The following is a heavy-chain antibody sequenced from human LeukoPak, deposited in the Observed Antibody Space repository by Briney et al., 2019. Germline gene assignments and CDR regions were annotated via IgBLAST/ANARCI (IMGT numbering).Heavy chain of an antibody. D-gene: IGHD6-6*01. CDR1: GFSFDDLG. J-gene: IGHJ6*03. Sequence: GGSLRLSCAASGFSFDDLGMTWVRQVPGKGLEWVAGINWNGASTGYADSVRGRFTISRDDTKNSLYLQMNSLRAEDTALYYCARAVCPTIKFCDSSYFMDVWGKGTTVNVS. CDR2: INWNGAST. V-gene: IGHV3-20*04. CDR3: ARAVCPTIKFCDSSYFMDV.